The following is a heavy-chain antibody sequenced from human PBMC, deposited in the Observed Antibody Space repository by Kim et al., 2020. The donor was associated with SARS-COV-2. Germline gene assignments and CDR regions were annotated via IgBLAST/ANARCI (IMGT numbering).Heavy chain of an antibody. CDR2: ISYDGSNK. J-gene: IGHJ6*02. Sequence: GGSLRLSCAASGFTFSSYAMHWVRQAPGKGLEWVAVISYDGSNKYYADSVKGRFTISRDNSKNTLYLQMNSLRAEDTAVYYCARVKFFYDSSGYYYLQPTPYYYYGMDVWGQGTTVTVSS. CDR3: ARVKFFYDSSGYYYLQPTPYYYYGMDV. D-gene: IGHD3-22*01. CDR1: GFTFSSYA. V-gene: IGHV3-30*04.